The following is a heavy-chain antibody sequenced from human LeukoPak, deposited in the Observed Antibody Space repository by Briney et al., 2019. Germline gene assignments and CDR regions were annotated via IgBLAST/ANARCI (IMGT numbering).Heavy chain of an antibody. J-gene: IGHJ4*02. V-gene: IGHV4-61*01. D-gene: IGHD7-27*01. CDR2: IYYTGT. CDR3: ASRKLGNDY. CDR1: GGSINSDNYY. Sequence: SETLSLTCTVSGGSINSDNYYWSWIRQSPGKGLEWIGYIYYTGTSYNPSLKSRVTISADTSKNQFSLKLISVTAADTAVYYCASRKLGNDYWGQGTLVTVSS.